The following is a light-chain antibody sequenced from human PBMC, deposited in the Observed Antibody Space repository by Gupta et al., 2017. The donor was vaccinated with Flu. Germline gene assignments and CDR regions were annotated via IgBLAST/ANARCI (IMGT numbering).Light chain of an antibody. CDR3: QQYDSWT. Sequence: DIQMTQSPSTLSASVGDRVTITCRASQSITNLLAWFQQKPGKAPKLLIYKASTLESGVPSRFSGSGSGTEFTLTISCLQPDDFATYFGQQYDSWTFGQGTKVEIK. J-gene: IGKJ1*01. V-gene: IGKV1-5*03. CDR1: QSITNL. CDR2: KAS.